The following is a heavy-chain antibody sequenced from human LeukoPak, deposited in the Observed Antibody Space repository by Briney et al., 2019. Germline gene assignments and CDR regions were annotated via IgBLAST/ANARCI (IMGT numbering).Heavy chain of an antibody. CDR3: ARGRSSMVRGYYYYYMDV. D-gene: IGHD3-10*01. V-gene: IGHV4-59*01. J-gene: IGHJ6*03. CDR1: GGSISSYY. Sequence: SETLSLTCTVSGGSISSYYWSWLRQPPGKGLEWIGYIYYSGSTNYNPSLKSRGTISVDTSKNQFSLKLSSVTAADTAVYYCARGRSSMVRGYYYYYMDVWGKGTTVTISS. CDR2: IYYSGST.